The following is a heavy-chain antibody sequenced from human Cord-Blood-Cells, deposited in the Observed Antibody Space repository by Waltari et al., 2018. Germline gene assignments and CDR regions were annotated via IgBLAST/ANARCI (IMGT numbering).Heavy chain of an antibody. Sequence: QVQLQESGPGLVKPSQTLSLTCTVSGGSISSGDYHWSRIRQPPGKGLEWNGYICYRVSTHYNPSLKSRGTIPVDTSENQFSLELSSVTAADTAVYYCASRITGDGTADAFDIWGQGTMVTVSS. CDR2: ICYRVST. J-gene: IGHJ3*02. CDR1: GGSISSGDYH. D-gene: IGHD7-27*01. V-gene: IGHV4-30-4*08. CDR3: ASRITGDGTADAFDI.